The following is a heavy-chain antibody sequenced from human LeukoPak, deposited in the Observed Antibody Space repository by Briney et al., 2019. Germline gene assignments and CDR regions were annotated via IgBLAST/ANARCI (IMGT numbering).Heavy chain of an antibody. J-gene: IGHJ4*02. CDR1: GGSISSYY. V-gene: IGHV4-59*01. D-gene: IGHD2-21*02. Sequence: PSETLSLTCTVSGGSISSYYWSWIRQPPGKGLEWVGYIYYSGSTNYNPSLKSRVTISVDTSKNQFSLKLSSVTAADTAVYYCARGGDWRFDYWGQGTLATVSS. CDR3: ARGGDWRFDY. CDR2: IYYSGST.